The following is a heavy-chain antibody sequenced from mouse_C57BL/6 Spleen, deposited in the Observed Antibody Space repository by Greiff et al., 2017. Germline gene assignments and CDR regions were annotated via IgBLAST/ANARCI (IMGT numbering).Heavy chain of an antibody. V-gene: IGHV1-69*01. CDR3: ARSSYYDYDGRGFDN. Sequence: QVQLQQPGAELVMPGASVKLSCKASGYTFTSYWMHWVKQRPGQGLEWIGEIDPSDSYTNYNQKFKGKSTLTVDKSSSTAYMQLSSLTSEDSAVYYCARSSYYDYDGRGFDNWGQGTTLTVSS. CDR2: IDPSDSYT. CDR1: GYTFTSYW. D-gene: IGHD2-4*01. J-gene: IGHJ2*01.